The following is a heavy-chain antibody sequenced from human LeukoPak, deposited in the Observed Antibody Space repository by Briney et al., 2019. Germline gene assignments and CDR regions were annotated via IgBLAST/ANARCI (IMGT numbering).Heavy chain of an antibody. D-gene: IGHD3-10*01. V-gene: IGHV3-21*04. J-gene: IGHJ4*02. Sequence: PGGSLRLSCAASGFTFSSYSMNWVRQAPGKGLEWVSSISSSSSYIYYADSVKGRFTISRDNSKNTLYLQMNSLRAEDTAVYYCANALYYYGSGSPFDYWGQGTLVTVSS. CDR3: ANALYYYGSGSPFDY. CDR2: ISSSSSYI. CDR1: GFTFSSYS.